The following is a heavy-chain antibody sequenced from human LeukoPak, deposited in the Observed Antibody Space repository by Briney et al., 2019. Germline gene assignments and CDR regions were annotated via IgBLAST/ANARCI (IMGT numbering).Heavy chain of an antibody. J-gene: IGHJ4*02. D-gene: IGHD3-10*01. V-gene: IGHV3-23*01. CDR1: EFTFSSYA. CDR3: AKVRMVRGPYYFDY. CDR2: ISDSGGST. Sequence: GGSLRLSCAASEFTFSSYAMTWVRQAPGKGLEWVSGISDSGGSTYYADSVKGRFTISRDNSKNTLYLQMNSLRAEDTAIYYCAKVRMVRGPYYFDYWGQGILVTVSS.